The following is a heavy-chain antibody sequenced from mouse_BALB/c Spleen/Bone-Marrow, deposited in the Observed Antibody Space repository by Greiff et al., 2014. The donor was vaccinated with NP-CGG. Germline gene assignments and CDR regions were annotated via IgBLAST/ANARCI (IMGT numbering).Heavy chain of an antibody. CDR1: GYTFTSYV. D-gene: IGHD2-14*01. V-gene: IGHV1-14*01. J-gene: IGHJ2*01. CDR2: INPYNDGT. CDR3: AIANSSYRSLYYFDY. Sequence: VQLQQSGPELVKPGASVKMSCKASGYTFTSYVMHWVKQKPGQGLEWIGYINPYNDGTKYNEKFKGKATLTSDKSSSTAYMELSSLTSEDSAVYYCAIANSSYRSLYYFDYWGQGTTLPVSS.